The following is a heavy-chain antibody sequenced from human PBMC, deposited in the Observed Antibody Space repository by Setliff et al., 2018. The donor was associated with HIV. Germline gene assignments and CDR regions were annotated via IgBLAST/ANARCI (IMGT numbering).Heavy chain of an antibody. V-gene: IGHV1-69*13. J-gene: IGHJ4*02. CDR2: IIPIFNTT. Sequence: VASVKVSCKASGGTFSSYAISWVRQAPGQGLEWMGGIIPIFNTTTYAHNFQGRVTITADESTSTGYMELRSLRSEDTAVYCCARAYYDSVWGSHRYRFYYFDYWGQGSLVTVSS. CDR3: ARAYYDSVWGSHRYRFYYFDY. D-gene: IGHD3-16*02. CDR1: GGTFSSYA.